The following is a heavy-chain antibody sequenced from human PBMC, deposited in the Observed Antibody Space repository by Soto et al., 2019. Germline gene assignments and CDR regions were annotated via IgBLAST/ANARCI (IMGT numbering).Heavy chain of an antibody. Sequence: EVQLVESGGDLVQPGGSLRLSCATSDFTFRNYWLNWVRQAPGKGLEWVANISPDGGTTNYVDSVKGRFTVSIDNVRNSVSLNMNSLRVEDTAVDFCVGGNGGPQWGQGTLVTVSS. D-gene: IGHD2-15*01. V-gene: IGHV3-7*03. J-gene: IGHJ4*02. CDR2: ISPDGGTT. CDR1: DFTFRNYW. CDR3: VGGNGGPQ.